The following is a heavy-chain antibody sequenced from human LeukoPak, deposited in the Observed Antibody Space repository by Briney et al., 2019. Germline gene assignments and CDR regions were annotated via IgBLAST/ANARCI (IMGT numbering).Heavy chain of an antibody. CDR1: GGSISSYYW. D-gene: IGHD5-18*01. CDR3: AHSWIQLWLPFDY. J-gene: IGHJ4*02. V-gene: IGHV2-5*01. Sequence: TLSLTCTVSGGSISSYYWSWIRQPPGKALEWLALIYWNDDKRYSPSLKSRLTITKDTSKNQVVLTMTNMDPVDTATYYCAHSWIQLWLPFDYWGQGTLVTVSS. CDR2: IYWNDDK.